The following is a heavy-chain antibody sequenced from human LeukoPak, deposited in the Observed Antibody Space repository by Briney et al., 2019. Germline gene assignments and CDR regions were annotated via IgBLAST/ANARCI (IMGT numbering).Heavy chain of an antibody. CDR2: IYPGDSDT. J-gene: IGHJ3*02. Sequence: GESLKISCKGPGYSFTSYWIGWVRQMPGKGLEWMGIIYPGDSDTRYSPSFQGQVTISADKSISTAYLQWSSLKASDTAMYYCARHSLVPAAIYTFDIWGQGTMVTVSS. D-gene: IGHD2-2*01. V-gene: IGHV5-51*01. CDR3: ARHSLVPAAIYTFDI. CDR1: GYSFTSYW.